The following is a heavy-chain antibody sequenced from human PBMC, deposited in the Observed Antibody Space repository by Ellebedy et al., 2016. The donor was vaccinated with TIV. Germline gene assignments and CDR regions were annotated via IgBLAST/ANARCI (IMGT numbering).Heavy chain of an antibody. V-gene: IGHV4-4*02. J-gene: IGHJ4*02. D-gene: IGHD5-18*01. CDR1: GGSISSSNW. CDR2: IYYSGST. CDR3: ARAGPAMAD. Sequence: MPSETLSLTCAVSGGSISSSNWWSWVRQPPGKGLEWIGYIYYSGSTYYNPSLKSRVTISVDTSKNQFSLKLSSVTAADTAVYYCARAGPAMADWGQGTLVTVSS.